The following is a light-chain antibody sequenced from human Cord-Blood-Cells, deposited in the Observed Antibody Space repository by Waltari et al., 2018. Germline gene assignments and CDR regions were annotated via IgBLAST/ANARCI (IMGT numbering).Light chain of an antibody. CDR1: QSISSY. CDR2: AAT. J-gene: IGKJ1*01. CDR3: QQNYSTPWT. Sequence: DIQMTQSPSSLSASLRDRVTITCRASQSISSYLNWYQQKPGKAPKLLTDAATSLQSGVPSRFSGSGSGTDFTLTIRSLQPEDFATYYCQQNYSTPWTFGQGTKVEIK. V-gene: IGKV1-39*01.